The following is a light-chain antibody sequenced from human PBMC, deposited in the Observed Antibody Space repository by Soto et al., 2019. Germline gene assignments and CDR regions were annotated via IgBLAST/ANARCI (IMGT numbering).Light chain of an antibody. Sequence: SYELTQPPSVSVAPGQTARIICGGNNIGRKSVHWYQQKPGQAPVLVVYAVSDRPSGIPERFSGSNSGNTATLTISRVEAGDEAAYYCQVWDSSTDHVLFGGGTKLTVL. CDR2: AVS. V-gene: IGLV3-21*02. J-gene: IGLJ3*02. CDR3: QVWDSSTDHVL. CDR1: NIGRKS.